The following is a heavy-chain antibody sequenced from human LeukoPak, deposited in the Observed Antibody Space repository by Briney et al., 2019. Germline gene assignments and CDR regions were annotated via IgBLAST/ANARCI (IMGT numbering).Heavy chain of an antibody. CDR2: INHSGST. CDR1: GGSFSGYY. V-gene: IGHV4-34*01. J-gene: IGHJ4*02. CDR3: ARVVRGLDY. D-gene: IGHD3-10*01. Sequence: PETLSLTCAVYGGSFSGYYWSWIRQPPGKGLEWIGEINHSGSTNYNPSLKSRVTISVDTSKNQFSLKLSSVTAADTAVYYCARVVRGLDYWGQGTLVTVSS.